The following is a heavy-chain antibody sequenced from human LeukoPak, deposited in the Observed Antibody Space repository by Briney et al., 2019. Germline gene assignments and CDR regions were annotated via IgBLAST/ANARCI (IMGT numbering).Heavy chain of an antibody. J-gene: IGHJ4*02. D-gene: IGHD3-16*01. CDR3: ARSGGGMDDY. V-gene: IGHV3-21*01. Sequence: PGGSLRLSCAASGLTFSSYRMNWVRQAPGKGLEWVASISSSGNYIYYADSVKGRFTSSNNNAKNSLNLQMNSLRTEDTAVYYCARSGGGMDDYWGQGTLVTVSS. CDR2: ISSSGNYI. CDR1: GLTFSSYR.